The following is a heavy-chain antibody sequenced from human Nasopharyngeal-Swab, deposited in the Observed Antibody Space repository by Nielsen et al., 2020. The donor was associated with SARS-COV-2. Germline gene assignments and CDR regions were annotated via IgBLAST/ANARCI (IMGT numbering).Heavy chain of an antibody. V-gene: IGHV1-18*01. J-gene: IGHJ4*02. CDR3: ARGEVPTFADY. CDR2: INAYNGNT. Sequence: WVRQAPGQGLQWMGWINAYNGNTNYAQKVQGRVTLTTDTSTSTAYMELRNLRSDDTAVYYCARGEVPTFADYWGQGTLVTVSS. D-gene: IGHD2-2*01.